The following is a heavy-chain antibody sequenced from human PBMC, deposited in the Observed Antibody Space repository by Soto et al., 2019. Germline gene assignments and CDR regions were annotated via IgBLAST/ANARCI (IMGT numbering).Heavy chain of an antibody. J-gene: IGHJ6*02. Sequence: SETLSLTCAVYGGSFSGYYWSWIRQPPGKGLEWIGEINHSGSTNYNPSPKSRVTISVDTSKNQFSLKLSSVTAADTAVYYCARVRVTVTTLLSHYYYYYGMDVWGQGTTVTVCS. D-gene: IGHD4-4*01. CDR3: ARVRVTVTTLLSHYYYYYGMDV. CDR2: INHSGST. CDR1: GGSFSGYY. V-gene: IGHV4-34*01.